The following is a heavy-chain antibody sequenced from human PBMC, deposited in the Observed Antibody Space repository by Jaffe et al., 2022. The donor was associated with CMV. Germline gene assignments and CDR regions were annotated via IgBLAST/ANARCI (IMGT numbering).Heavy chain of an antibody. V-gene: IGHV1-24*01. Sequence: QVQLVQSGAEVKKPGASVKVSCKVSGYTLTELSMHWVRQAPGKGLEWMGGFDPEDGETIYAQKFQGRVTMTEDTSTDTAYMELSSLRSEDTAVYYCATDYYGSGHVYYYYGMDVWGQGTTVTVSS. D-gene: IGHD3-10*01. CDR2: FDPEDGET. CDR3: ATDYYGSGHVYYYYGMDV. J-gene: IGHJ6*02. CDR1: GYTLTELS.